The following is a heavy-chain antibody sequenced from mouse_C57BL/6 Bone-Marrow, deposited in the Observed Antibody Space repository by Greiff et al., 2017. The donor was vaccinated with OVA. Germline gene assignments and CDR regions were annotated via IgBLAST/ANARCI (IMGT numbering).Heavy chain of an antibody. J-gene: IGHJ2*01. D-gene: IGHD4-1*01. CDR1: GYTFTSYW. Sequence: QVQLQQPGAELVKPGASVKLSCKAFGYTFTSYWMHWVKQRPGQGLEWIGMIHPNSGSTNYNEKFKSKATLTVDKSSSTAYMQLSSLTSEDSAVYYCARKDWDGFDYWGQGTTLTVSS. CDR2: IHPNSGST. CDR3: ARKDWDGFDY. V-gene: IGHV1-64*01.